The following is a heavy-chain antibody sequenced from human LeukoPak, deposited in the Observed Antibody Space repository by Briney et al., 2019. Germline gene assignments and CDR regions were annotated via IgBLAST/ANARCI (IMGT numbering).Heavy chain of an antibody. Sequence: SETLSLTCTVSGGSIRSHYWSWIRQPPGKGLEWIGYIYYSGSTSYNPSLKSRVTMSLDTSKNQFSLKLSSVTAADTAVYYCAREGTDQYYYYYMDVWGKGTTVTVSS. CDR2: IYYSGST. D-gene: IGHD3-10*01. V-gene: IGHV4-59*11. CDR1: GGSIRSHY. CDR3: AREGTDQYYYYYMDV. J-gene: IGHJ6*03.